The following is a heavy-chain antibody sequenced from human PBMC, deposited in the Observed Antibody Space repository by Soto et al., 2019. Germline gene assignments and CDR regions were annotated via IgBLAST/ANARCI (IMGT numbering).Heavy chain of an antibody. J-gene: IGHJ4*02. CDR3: ARSEYYDYVWGSYRTPYYFDY. V-gene: IGHV4-39*01. Sequence: NPSETLSLTCTVSGGSISSSSYYWGWIRQPPGKGLEWIGSIYYSGSTYYNPSLKSRVTISVDTSKNQFSLKLSSVTAADTAVYYCARSEYYDYVWGSYRTPYYFDYWGQGTLVTVSS. D-gene: IGHD3-16*02. CDR2: IYYSGST. CDR1: GGSISSSSYY.